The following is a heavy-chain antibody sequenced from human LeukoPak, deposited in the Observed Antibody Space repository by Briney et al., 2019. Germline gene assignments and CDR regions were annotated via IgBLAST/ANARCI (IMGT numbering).Heavy chain of an antibody. CDR3: ARGDRYDSSGYYSPFDY. CDR2: ISSSSSYI. J-gene: IGHJ4*02. CDR1: GFTFSSYS. Sequence: GGSLRLSCAASGFTFSSYSMNWVRQAPGKGLEWVSSISSSSSYIYDADSVKGRFTISRDNAKNSLYLQMNSLRAEDTAVYYCARGDRYDSSGYYSPFDYWGQGTLVTVSS. V-gene: IGHV3-21*01. D-gene: IGHD3-22*01.